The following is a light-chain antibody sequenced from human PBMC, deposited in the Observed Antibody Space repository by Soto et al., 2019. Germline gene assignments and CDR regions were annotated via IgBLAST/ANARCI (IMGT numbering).Light chain of an antibody. V-gene: IGLV5-39*01. CDR1: SGINVGPYR. CDR2: YKSDSDK. CDR3: AIYYSTTVV. J-gene: IGLJ2*01. Sequence: QLVLTQPTSLSASPGASARFTCTLRSGINVGPYRIYWYQQKPGSPPRYLLRYKSDSDKQQGSGVPSRFSGSKDGSTNAGLLLISGLQSEDEADYYCAIYYSTTVVFGGGTKLTVL.